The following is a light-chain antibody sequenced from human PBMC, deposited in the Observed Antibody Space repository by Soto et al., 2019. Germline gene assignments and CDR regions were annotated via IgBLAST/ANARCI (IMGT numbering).Light chain of an antibody. Sequence: EVVLTQSPATLSLSPGERATLSCRASRSVSSYLAWYQQKPGKAPRLLISDASNRATGIPARFSGSGSGTDFTLTISSLEPEDFAVYYCQQRTNWPSSTFGQGTRLEIQ. CDR1: RSVSSY. CDR2: DAS. J-gene: IGKJ5*01. V-gene: IGKV3-11*01. CDR3: QQRTNWPSST.